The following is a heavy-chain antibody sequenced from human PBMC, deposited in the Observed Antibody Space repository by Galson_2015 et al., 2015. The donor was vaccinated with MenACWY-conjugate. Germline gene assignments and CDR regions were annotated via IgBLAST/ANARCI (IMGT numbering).Heavy chain of an antibody. D-gene: IGHD1-7*01. CDR1: GFTFRSFD. J-gene: IGHJ4*02. Sequence: SLRLSCADSGFTFRSFDMSWVHQTPGKGLEWVSAIDFKSGSTYYADSVKGRFTISRDISKNTLSLQMNSLRAEDTAVYYCAKLNWNSAQNYWGQGTLVTVSS. CDR2: IDFKSGST. CDR3: AKLNWNSAQNY. V-gene: IGHV3-23*01.